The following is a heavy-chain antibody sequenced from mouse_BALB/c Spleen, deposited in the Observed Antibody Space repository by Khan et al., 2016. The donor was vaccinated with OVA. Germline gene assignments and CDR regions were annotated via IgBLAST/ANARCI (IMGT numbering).Heavy chain of an antibody. V-gene: IGHV9-1*02. CDR3: ARGLNYDGSWFAY. J-gene: IGHJ3*01. D-gene: IGHD2-4*01. CDR2: INTSTGEP. CDR1: GYTFTNFG. Sequence: QIQLVQSGPELKKPGETVKISCKASGYTFTNFGMNWVKQAPGKALKWMGWINTSTGEPTYADDFKGRFAFSLETSASPAYLQINNLKNEDMATYVCARGLNYDGSWFAYWGQGTLVTVSA.